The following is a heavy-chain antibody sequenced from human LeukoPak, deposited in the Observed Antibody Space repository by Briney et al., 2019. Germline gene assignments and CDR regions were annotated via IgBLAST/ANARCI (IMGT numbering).Heavy chain of an antibody. J-gene: IGHJ4*02. Sequence: PGGSLRLSCAASGFTFSSYAMSWVRQPPGKGLEWIGEINDSGNTNYNPSLKSRVTMSVDTSKNQFSLKLTSVTAADTAVYYCARTRGWWFIDYWGQGTLVTVSS. CDR2: INDSGNT. CDR1: GFTFSSYA. D-gene: IGHD2-15*01. V-gene: IGHV4-34*01. CDR3: ARTRGWWFIDY.